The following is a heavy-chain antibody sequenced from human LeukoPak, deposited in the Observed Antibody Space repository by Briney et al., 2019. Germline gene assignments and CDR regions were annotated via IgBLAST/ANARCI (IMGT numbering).Heavy chain of an antibody. V-gene: IGHV1-2*02. CDR1: GYTFTGYY. CDR2: INPNSGGT. J-gene: IGHJ4*02. Sequence: ASVKVSCKASGYTFTGYYMHWVRQAPGQGLEWMGWINPNSGGTNYAQKFQGRVTMTRDTSISTADMELSRLRSDDTAVYYCARDYVYYYDSSGYYSTGSDYWGQGTLVTVSS. D-gene: IGHD3-22*01. CDR3: ARDYVYYYDSSGYYSTGSDY.